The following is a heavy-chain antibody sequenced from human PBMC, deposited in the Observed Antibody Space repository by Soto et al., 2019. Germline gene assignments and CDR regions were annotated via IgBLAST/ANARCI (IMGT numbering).Heavy chain of an antibody. J-gene: IGHJ5*02. D-gene: IGHD4-4*01. Sequence: ASVKVSCKASGYTFTSYAMHWVRQAPGQRLEWMGWINAGNGNTKYSQKFQARVTITRDTSASTAYMELSSLRSEDTAVYYCARDTTVTDWFDPWGQGTLVTVSS. V-gene: IGHV1-3*01. CDR1: GYTFTSYA. CDR3: ARDTTVTDWFDP. CDR2: INAGNGNT.